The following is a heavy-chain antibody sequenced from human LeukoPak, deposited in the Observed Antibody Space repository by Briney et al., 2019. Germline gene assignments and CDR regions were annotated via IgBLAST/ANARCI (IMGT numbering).Heavy chain of an antibody. J-gene: IGHJ4*02. CDR1: GFTFSRYA. CDR3: ARGRTSGLDY. V-gene: IGHV3-30*04. CDR2: LSYDATNI. D-gene: IGHD1-7*01. Sequence: PGGSLRLSCAVSGFTFSRYAMHWVRQAPGKGLEWVAVLSYDATNIYYGDSVKGRFTISRDNSKNTLYLHMNNLKSDDTASYYCARGRTSGLDYWGQGTLVTVSS.